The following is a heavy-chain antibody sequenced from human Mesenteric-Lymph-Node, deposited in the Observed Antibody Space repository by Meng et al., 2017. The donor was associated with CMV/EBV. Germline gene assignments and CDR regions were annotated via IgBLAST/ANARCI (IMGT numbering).Heavy chain of an antibody. CDR1: GFPFSSNA. V-gene: IGHV3-23*01. Sequence: GESLMISCAASGFPFSSNAMNWVRQAPGKGLEWVSVISGDGDISYYADSVKGRFTISRDNSKNTLYLQMSNLGAEDTAVYYCAKVGLGSSGTKPTYYIDYWGQGTLVTVSS. CDR2: ISGDGDIS. J-gene: IGHJ4*02. CDR3: AKVGLGSSGTKPTYYIDY. D-gene: IGHD6-19*01.